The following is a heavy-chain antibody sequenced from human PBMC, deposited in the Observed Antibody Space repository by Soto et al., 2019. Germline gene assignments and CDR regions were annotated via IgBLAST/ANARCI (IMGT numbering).Heavy chain of an antibody. CDR3: AREERSAAVAGTSDY. Sequence: GASVKVSCKASGYTFTSYGISWVRQAPGQGLEWMGWISAYNGNTNYAQKLQGRVTMTTDTSTSTAYMELRSLRSDDTAVYYCAREERSAAVAGTSDYRGQGTLVTVSS. V-gene: IGHV1-18*01. D-gene: IGHD6-19*01. CDR2: ISAYNGNT. J-gene: IGHJ4*02. CDR1: GYTFTSYG.